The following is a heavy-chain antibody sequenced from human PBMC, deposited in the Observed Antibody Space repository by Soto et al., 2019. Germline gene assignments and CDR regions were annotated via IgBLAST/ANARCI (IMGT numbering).Heavy chain of an antibody. CDR2: IWYDGSNK. V-gene: IGHV3-33*01. J-gene: IGHJ5*02. Sequence: GGSLRLSCAASGFTFSSYGMHWVRQAPGKGLEWVAVIWYDGSNKYYADSVKGRFTISRDNSKNTLYLQMNSLRAEDTAVYYCARDKYMKLQNTYNWFDPWGQGTLVTVSS. D-gene: IGHD1-7*01. CDR1: GFTFSSYG. CDR3: ARDKYMKLQNTYNWFDP.